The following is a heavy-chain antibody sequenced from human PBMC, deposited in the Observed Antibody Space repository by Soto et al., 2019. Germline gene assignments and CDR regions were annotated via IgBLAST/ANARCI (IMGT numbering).Heavy chain of an antibody. CDR1: GGSNSSSDFY. V-gene: IGHV4-39*01. Sequence: QLQLQESGPGLAKPSETLSLTWTVSGGSNSSSDFYWGWLRQPPGKGLDFIGSMYYSGTTYYNPSLKNRITISVDTSKNQFSLKLISVTAADTAVYYCAVVDSTGNWFDPWGQGALVTVSS. CDR3: AVVDSTGNWFDP. J-gene: IGHJ5*02. CDR2: MYYSGTT. D-gene: IGHD3-22*01.